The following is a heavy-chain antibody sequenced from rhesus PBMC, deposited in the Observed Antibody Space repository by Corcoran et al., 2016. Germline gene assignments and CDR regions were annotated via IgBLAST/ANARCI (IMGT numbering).Heavy chain of an antibody. Sequence: EVQLVESGGGLVQPGGSLRLSCAASGFTFSSYGMSWVRQDPGKGLEWVSYISNGGGSTYYADSGKGRFTISRDNSKNTLSLQMNSLRAEDTAVYYCAKGPGYGLDSWGQGVVVTVSS. V-gene: IGHV3S5*01. CDR3: AKGPGYGLDS. CDR2: ISNGGGST. D-gene: IGHD1-38*01. J-gene: IGHJ6*01. CDR1: GFTFSSYG.